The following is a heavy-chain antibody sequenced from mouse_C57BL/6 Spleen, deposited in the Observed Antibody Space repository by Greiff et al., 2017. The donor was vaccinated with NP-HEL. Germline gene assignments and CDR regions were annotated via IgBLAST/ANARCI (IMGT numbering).Heavy chain of an antibody. V-gene: IGHV1-15*01. CDR3: TKGNYLAY. J-gene: IGHJ3*01. Sequence: QVQLKQSGAELVRPGASVTLSCKASGYTFTDYEMHWVKQTPVHGLEWIGAIDPETGGTAYNQKFKGKAILTADKSSSTAYMELRSLTSEDSAVYYCTKGNYLAYWGQGTLVTVSA. CDR2: IDPETGGT. CDR1: GYTFTDYE. D-gene: IGHD2-1*01.